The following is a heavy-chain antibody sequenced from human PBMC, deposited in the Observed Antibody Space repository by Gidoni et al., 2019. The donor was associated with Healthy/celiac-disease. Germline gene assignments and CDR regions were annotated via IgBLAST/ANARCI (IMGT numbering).Heavy chain of an antibody. D-gene: IGHD3-10*01. V-gene: IGHV4-39*01. Sequence: QLQLQESGPGLVKPSETLSLTCTVSGGSISSSSYYWGWIRQPPGKGLEWIGSIYYSGSTYYNPSLKSRVTISVDTSKNQFSLKLSSVTAADTAVYYCAGLPLLWFGELWRWFDPWGQGTLVTVSS. CDR3: AGLPLLWFGELWRWFDP. CDR1: GGSISSSSYY. J-gene: IGHJ5*02. CDR2: IYYSGST.